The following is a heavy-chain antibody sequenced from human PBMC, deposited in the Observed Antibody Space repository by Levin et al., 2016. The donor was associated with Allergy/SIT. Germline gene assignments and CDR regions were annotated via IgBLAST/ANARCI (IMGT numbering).Heavy chain of an antibody. CDR3: AKEGTPRASTYFDY. D-gene: IGHD1-1*01. CDR1: GFSFSNYW. Sequence: GESLKISCAASGFSFSNYWMSWVRQAPGKGLEWVANIRQDGSENYYVGSVKGRFTISRDSSKNMLYLQMDTLRAEDTAIYYCAKEGTPRASTYFDYWGQGTLVTVSS. J-gene: IGHJ4*02. CDR2: IRQDGSEN. V-gene: IGHV3-7*01.